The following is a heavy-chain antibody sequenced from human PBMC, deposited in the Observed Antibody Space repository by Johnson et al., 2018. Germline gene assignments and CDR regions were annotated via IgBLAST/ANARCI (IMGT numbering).Heavy chain of an antibody. D-gene: IGHD3-10*01. V-gene: IGHV3-21*01. CDR1: GFPFSSYS. CDR2: ISYSRTYI. Sequence: EVQLVESGGGLVKPGGSLRLSCAASGFPFSSYSMNWVRQAPGKGLEWVSSISYSRTYIFHANRQKGRFTISIDAAKNSLVLQRHSLRAEDTAVYYCAGGAGYFYGAGSYLFDYWGPGTLVTVFS. CDR3: AGGAGYFYGAGSYLFDY. J-gene: IGHJ4*02.